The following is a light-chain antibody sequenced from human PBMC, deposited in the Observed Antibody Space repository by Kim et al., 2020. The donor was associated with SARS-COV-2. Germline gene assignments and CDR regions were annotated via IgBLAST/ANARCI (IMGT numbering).Light chain of an antibody. CDR2: GKN. J-gene: IGLJ2*01. CDR3: NSRDSNNNVL. Sequence: SSELTQDPAVSVALGQTVRITCQGDSLRSYYATWYQQKPGQAPILVIYGKNNRPAGIPDRFPGSSSGNTASLTITGTQAGDEAAYYCNSRDSNNNVLFGG. V-gene: IGLV3-19*01. CDR1: SLRSYY.